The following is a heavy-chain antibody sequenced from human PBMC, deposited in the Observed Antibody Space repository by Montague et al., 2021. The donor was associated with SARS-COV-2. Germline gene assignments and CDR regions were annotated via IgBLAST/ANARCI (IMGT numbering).Heavy chain of an antibody. CDR3: AREQQWLRAVYYYYGMDV. J-gene: IGHJ6*02. CDR2: TYYRSKWYN. CDR1: GDSVSSNSTA. D-gene: IGHD6-19*01. V-gene: IGHV6-1*01. Sequence: CAISGDSVSSNSTAWNWIRQSPSRGLEWLGRTYYRSKWYNDYALSVKSRITINPDTSKNQFSLQLNSVTPEDTAVYYCAREQQWLRAVYYYYGMDVWGQGTTVTVPS.